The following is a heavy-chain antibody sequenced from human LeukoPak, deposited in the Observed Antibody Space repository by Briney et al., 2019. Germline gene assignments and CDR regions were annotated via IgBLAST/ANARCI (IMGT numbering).Heavy chain of an antibody. D-gene: IGHD1-7*01. Sequence: SETLSLTCTVSGGSISSYYWSWIGQPAGKGVEWIGRIYTSGSTNYNPSLKSRVTMSVDTSKNQFSLKLSSVTAADTAVYYCARLATGTNALDIWGQGTMVTVSS. CDR3: ARLATGTNALDI. J-gene: IGHJ3*02. CDR1: GGSISSYY. CDR2: IYTSGST. V-gene: IGHV4-4*07.